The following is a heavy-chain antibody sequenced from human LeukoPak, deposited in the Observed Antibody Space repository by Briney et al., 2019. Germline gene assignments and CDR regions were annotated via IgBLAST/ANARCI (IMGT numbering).Heavy chain of an antibody. CDR2: IRQDGSQK. D-gene: IGHD1-26*01. CDR3: ARDSGKWEPHAY. CDR1: GFTFSSYW. J-gene: IGHJ4*02. V-gene: IGHV3-7*01. Sequence: GGSLRLSCAASGFTFSSYWMSWVRQAPGKGLEWVATIRQDGSQKYYVDSVKGRFTISRDNAKNSLYLQMNSLRAEDTAVYYCARDSGKWEPHAYWGQGTLVTVSS.